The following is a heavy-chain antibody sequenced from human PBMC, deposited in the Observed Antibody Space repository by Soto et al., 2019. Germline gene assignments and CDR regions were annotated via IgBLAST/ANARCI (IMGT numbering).Heavy chain of an antibody. V-gene: IGHV1-3*01. D-gene: IGHD3-10*01. Sequence: ASVKVSCKASGYTFTSYAMHWVRQAPGQRLEWMGWINAGNGNTKYSQKFQGRVTITRDTSASTAYMELSSLRSEDTAVYYCARDQGSGSYLEVYDYYGTDVWGQGTTVTVSS. CDR3: ARDQGSGSYLEVYDYYGTDV. J-gene: IGHJ6*02. CDR2: INAGNGNT. CDR1: GYTFTSYA.